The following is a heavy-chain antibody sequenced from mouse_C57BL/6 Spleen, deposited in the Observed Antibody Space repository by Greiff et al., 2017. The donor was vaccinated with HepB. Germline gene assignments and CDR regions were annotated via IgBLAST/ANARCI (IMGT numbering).Heavy chain of an antibody. CDR1: GYTFTSYW. Sequence: QVQLQQSGAELVRPGTSVKLSCKASGYTFTSYWMHWVKQRPGQGLEWIGVIDPSDSYTNYNQKFKGKATLTVDTSSSTAYMQLSSLTSEDSAVYYCARWRSTAQASYYAMDYWGQGTSVTVSS. D-gene: IGHD3-2*02. V-gene: IGHV1-59*01. CDR2: IDPSDSYT. J-gene: IGHJ4*01. CDR3: ARWRSTAQASYYAMDY.